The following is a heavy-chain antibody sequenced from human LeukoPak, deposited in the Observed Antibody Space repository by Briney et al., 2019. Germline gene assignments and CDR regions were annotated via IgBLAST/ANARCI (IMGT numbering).Heavy chain of an antibody. CDR3: ARDLVTVTKGFDI. CDR1: GDSFSSHY. J-gene: IGHJ3*02. D-gene: IGHD4-17*01. CDR2: ISYIGST. V-gene: IGHV4-59*11. Sequence: PSETLSLTCAVSGDSFSSHYWTWIRQPPGKGLEWIGYISYIGSTNYNPSLKSRVTISIDTSKDQFSLKLSSVTAADTAVYYCARDLVTVTKGFDIWGQGTMVSVSS.